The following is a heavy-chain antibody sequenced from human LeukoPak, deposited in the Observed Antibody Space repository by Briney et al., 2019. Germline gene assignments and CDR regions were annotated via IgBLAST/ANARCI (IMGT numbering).Heavy chain of an antibody. CDR3: AKDGRAVVVAATLDY. D-gene: IGHD2-15*01. V-gene: IGHV3-30*18. CDR1: GFTFSSYG. J-gene: IGHJ4*02. Sequence: GGSLRLSCAASGFTFSSYGMHWVRQAPGKGLEWVAVISYDGSNKYYADSVKGRFTISRDNSKNTLYLQMNGLRAEDTAVYYCAKDGRAVVVAATLDYWGQGTLVTVSS. CDR2: ISYDGSNK.